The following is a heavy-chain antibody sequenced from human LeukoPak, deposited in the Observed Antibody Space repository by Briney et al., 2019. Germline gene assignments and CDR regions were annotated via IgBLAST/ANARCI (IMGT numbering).Heavy chain of an antibody. V-gene: IGHV3-9*01. D-gene: IGHD1-7*01. CDR3: AKDKGITGTWAFDY. J-gene: IGHJ4*02. CDR2: ISWNSGSI. Sequence: GRSLRLSCAASGFTFDDYAMHWVRQAPGKGLEWVSGISWNSGSIGYADSVKGRLTISRDNAKNSLYLQMNSLRAEDTALYYCAKDKGITGTWAFDYWGQGTLVTVSS. CDR1: GFTFDDYA.